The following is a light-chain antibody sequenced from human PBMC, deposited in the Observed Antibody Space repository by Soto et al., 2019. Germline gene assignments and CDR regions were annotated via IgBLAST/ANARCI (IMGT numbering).Light chain of an antibody. J-gene: IGKJ1*01. V-gene: IGKV3-20*01. CDR2: DAS. CDR3: QQFGSSRT. CDR1: QSVSSSS. Sequence: EIVLTQSPGTLSLSPGERATLSCRASQSVSSSSLAWYQQKPGQAPRLLIYDASSRATGIPERFSGSGSGTDFTLTVSRLEPEDFAVDYCQQFGSSRTFGQGTKV.